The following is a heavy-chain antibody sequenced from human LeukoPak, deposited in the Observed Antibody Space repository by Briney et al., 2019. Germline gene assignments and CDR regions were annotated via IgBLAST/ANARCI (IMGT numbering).Heavy chain of an antibody. CDR2: IYTSGST. D-gene: IGHD6-6*01. CDR3: ARGPPIIAAREKGYYYYYMDV. Sequence: SETLSLTCTVSGGSISSYYWSWIRQPAGKGLEWIGRIYTSGSTNYNPSLKSRVTMSVDTSKNQFSLKLSSVTAADTAVYYCARGPPIIAAREKGYYYYYMDVWGKGTTFTVSS. J-gene: IGHJ6*03. V-gene: IGHV4-4*07. CDR1: GGSISSYY.